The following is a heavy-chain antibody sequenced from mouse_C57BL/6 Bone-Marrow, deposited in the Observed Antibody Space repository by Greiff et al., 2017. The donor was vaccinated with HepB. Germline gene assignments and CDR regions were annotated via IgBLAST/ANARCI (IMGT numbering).Heavy chain of an antibody. J-gene: IGHJ1*03. CDR1: GFSFNTYA. Sequence: EVNLVESGGGLVQPKGSLKLSCAASGFSFNTYAMNWVRQAPGKGLEWVARIRSKSNNYATYYADSVKDRFTISRDDSESMLYLQMNNLKTEDTAMYYCVRENYYGSSYGWYFDVWGTGTTVTVSS. V-gene: IGHV10-1*01. CDR3: VRENYYGSSYGWYFDV. D-gene: IGHD1-1*01. CDR2: IRSKSNNYAT.